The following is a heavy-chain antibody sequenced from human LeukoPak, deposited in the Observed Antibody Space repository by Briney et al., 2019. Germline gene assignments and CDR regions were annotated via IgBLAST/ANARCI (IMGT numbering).Heavy chain of an antibody. CDR3: AGSGPRYYYGMDV. J-gene: IGHJ6*02. D-gene: IGHD3-10*01. V-gene: IGHV4-34*01. CDR2: INHSGST. Sequence: PSETLSLTCAVYGGSFSGYYWSWIRQPPGKGLEWIGEINHSGSTNYNPSLKSRVTISVDTSKNQFSLKLSSVTAADMAVYYCAGSGPRYYYGMDVWGQGTTVTVSS. CDR1: GGSFSGYY.